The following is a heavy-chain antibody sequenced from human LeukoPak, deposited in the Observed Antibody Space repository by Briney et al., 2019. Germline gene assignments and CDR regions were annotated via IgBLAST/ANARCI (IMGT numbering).Heavy chain of an antibody. CDR2: ISGSGGST. V-gene: IGHV3-23*01. D-gene: IGHD3-22*01. CDR3: AKTFYYDNSAVWDG. CDR1: GFTFSSYA. Sequence: HAGGSLRLSCAASGFTFSSYAMSWVRQAPGKGLEWVSAISGSGGSTYYADSVKGRFTISRDNSKNTLYLQMNSLRAEDTAVYYCAKTFYYDNSAVWDGWGQGTLVTLSS. J-gene: IGHJ4*02.